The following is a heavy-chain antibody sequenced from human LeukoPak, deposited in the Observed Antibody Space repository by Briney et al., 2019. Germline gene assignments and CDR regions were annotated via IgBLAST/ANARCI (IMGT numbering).Heavy chain of an antibody. V-gene: IGHV1-24*01. CDR3: ATDPITGTTTADY. CDR1: GYTLTELS. D-gene: IGHD1-20*01. J-gene: IGHJ4*02. Sequence: ASVKVSCRVSGYTLTELSMHWVRQAPGKGLEWMGGFDPEDGETIYAQKFQGRVTMTEDTSTDTAYMELSSLRSEDTAVYYCATDPITGTTTADYWGQGTLVTVSS. CDR2: FDPEDGET.